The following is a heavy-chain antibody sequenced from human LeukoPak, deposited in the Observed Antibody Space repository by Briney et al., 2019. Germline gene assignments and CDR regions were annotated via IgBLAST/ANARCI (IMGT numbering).Heavy chain of an antibody. Sequence: GSLRLSCAASGFTFSSYAMSWVRQPPGKGLEWIGSIYDSGSTYYNPSLKSRVTISVDTSKNQFSLKLSSVTAADTAVYYCARAYYDFWSGGFNWFDPWGQGTLVTVSS. CDR3: ARAYYDFWSGGFNWFDP. CDR1: GFTFSSYA. J-gene: IGHJ5*02. CDR2: IYDSGST. D-gene: IGHD3-3*01. V-gene: IGHV4-38-2*01.